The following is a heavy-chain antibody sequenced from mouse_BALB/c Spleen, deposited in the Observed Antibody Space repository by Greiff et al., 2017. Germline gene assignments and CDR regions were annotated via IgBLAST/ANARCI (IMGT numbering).Heavy chain of an antibody. D-gene: IGHD1-1*01. Sequence: DVMLVESGGGLVKPGGSLKLSCAASGFAFSSYDMSWVRQTPEKRLEWVAYISSGGGSTYYPDTVKGRFTISRDNAKNTLYLQMSSLESEDTAMYYCARHRDYYGSSYDFAYWGQGTLVTVSA. V-gene: IGHV5-12-1*01. J-gene: IGHJ3*01. CDR2: ISSGGGST. CDR1: GFAFSSYD. CDR3: ARHRDYYGSSYDFAY.